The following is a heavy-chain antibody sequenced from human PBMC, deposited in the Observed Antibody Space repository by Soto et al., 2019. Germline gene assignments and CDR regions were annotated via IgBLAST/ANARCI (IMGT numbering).Heavy chain of an antibody. CDR3: ARLSYHKCMDV. J-gene: IGHJ6*02. CDR2: IYYSGST. CDR1: GGSISSSSYY. V-gene: IGHV4-39*01. D-gene: IGHD1-26*01. Sequence: SETLSLTCTVSGGSISSSSYYWGWIRQPPGKGLEWIGSIYYSGSTYYNPSLKSRVTISVDTSKNQFSLKLSSVTAADTAVYYCARLSYHKCMDVRGQGTTVTLSS.